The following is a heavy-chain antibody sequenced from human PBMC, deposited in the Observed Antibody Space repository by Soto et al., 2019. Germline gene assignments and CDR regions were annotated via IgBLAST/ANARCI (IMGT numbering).Heavy chain of an antibody. CDR1: GDSVSSNSAA. D-gene: IGHD6-13*01. CDR3: ARAGSSSWTTYYYYYYGMDV. Sequence: QTLSLTCAISGDSVSSNSAAWNWIRQSPSRGLEWLGRTYYRSKWYNDYAVSVKSRITINPDTSKNQFSLQLNSVTPEDTAVYYCARAGSSSWTTYYYYYYGMDVWGQGTTVTVSS. CDR2: TYYRSKWYN. J-gene: IGHJ6*02. V-gene: IGHV6-1*01.